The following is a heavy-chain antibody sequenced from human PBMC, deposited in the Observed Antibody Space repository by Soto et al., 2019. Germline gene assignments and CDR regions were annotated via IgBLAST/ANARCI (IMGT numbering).Heavy chain of an antibody. CDR2: VYYGGGT. V-gene: IGHV4-31*03. Sequence: QVQLQESGPRLVKPSQTLSLSCNVSGVSISSSNGYWSWIRQQPGKGLEWIGFVYYGGGTHYNPSLQSRLYLSVDTSTNQVSLRLSSVTGADTAIYYCVTHLNTQFGMSSVFPTWGRGILVTVSA. J-gene: IGHJ5*02. CDR3: VTHLNTQFGMSSVFPT. D-gene: IGHD3-3*01. CDR1: GVSISSSNGY.